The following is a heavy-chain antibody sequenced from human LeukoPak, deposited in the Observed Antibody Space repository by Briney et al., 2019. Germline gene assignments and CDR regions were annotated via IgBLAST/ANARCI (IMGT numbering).Heavy chain of an antibody. V-gene: IGHV3-48*03. J-gene: IGHJ4*02. Sequence: GGSLRLSCAASGFTFSSYEMNWVRQAPGKGLEWVSYISSSGSTIYYADSVKGRFTISRDNAKNSLYLQMNSLRAEDTAVYYCAGDRFSEVADPSDYWGQGTLVTVSS. CDR2: ISSSGSTI. CDR1: GFTFSSYE. CDR3: AGDRFSEVADPSDY. D-gene: IGHD6-19*01.